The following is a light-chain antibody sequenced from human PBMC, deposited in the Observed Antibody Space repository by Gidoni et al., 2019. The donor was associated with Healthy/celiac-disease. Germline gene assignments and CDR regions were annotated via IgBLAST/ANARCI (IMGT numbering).Light chain of an antibody. V-gene: IGKV3-20*01. J-gene: IGKJ1*01. Sequence: EIVLPQSPGTLSLSPGERATLSCRASQNVSSSYLAWYQQKPGQAPRLLIYGASSRATGIPDRFSGSGSGTDFTLTISRLEPEDFAVYYCQQYGSSSWTFGQGTKVEIK. CDR1: QNVSSSY. CDR3: QQYGSSSWT. CDR2: GAS.